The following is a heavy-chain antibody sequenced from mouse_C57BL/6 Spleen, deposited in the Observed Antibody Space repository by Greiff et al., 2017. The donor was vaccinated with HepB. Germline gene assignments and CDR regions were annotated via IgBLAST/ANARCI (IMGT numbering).Heavy chain of an antibody. CDR1: GYTFTDYC. CDR2: INPYNGGT. J-gene: IGHJ4*01. D-gene: IGHD3-2*02. V-gene: IGHV1-19*01. Sequence: VQLKESGPVLVKPGASVKMSCKASGYTFTDYCMNWVKQSHGKSLEWIGVINPYNGGTSYNQKFKGKATLTVDKSSSTAYMELNSLTSEDSAVYYCAREATGDYAMDYWGQGTSVTVSS. CDR3: AREATGDYAMDY.